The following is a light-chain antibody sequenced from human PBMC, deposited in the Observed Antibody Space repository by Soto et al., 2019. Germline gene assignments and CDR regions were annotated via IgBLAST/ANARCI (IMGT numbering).Light chain of an antibody. Sequence: QSALTQPASVSGSPGQSITISCTGTSSDVGGYNYVSWYQQHPGKAPKFMIYDVSNRPSGVSNRFSGSKSGNTASLTLSGRQAEDEADYYCSAYTSSSTLYVFGTGTQLTVL. CDR1: SSDVGGYNY. CDR3: SAYTSSSTLYV. J-gene: IGLJ1*01. V-gene: IGLV2-14*01. CDR2: DVS.